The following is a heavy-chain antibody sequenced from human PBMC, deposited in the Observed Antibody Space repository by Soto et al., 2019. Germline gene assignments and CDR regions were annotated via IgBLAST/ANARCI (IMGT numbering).Heavy chain of an antibody. CDR2: ISSSSSYI. V-gene: IGHV3-21*01. J-gene: IGHJ2*01. CDR1: GFTFSSYS. Sequence: GGSLRLSCAASGFTFSSYSMNWVRQAPGKGLEWVSSISSSSSYIYYADSVKGRFTISRDNAKNSLYLQMNSLRAEDTAVYYCARDRDDFWSGYYYWYFDLWGRGTLVTVSS. CDR3: ARDRDDFWSGYYYWYFDL. D-gene: IGHD3-3*01.